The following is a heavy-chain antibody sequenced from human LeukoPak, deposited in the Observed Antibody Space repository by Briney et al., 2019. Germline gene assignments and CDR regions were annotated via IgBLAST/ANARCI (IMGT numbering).Heavy chain of an antibody. CDR2: IYYSGST. J-gene: IGHJ4*02. CDR3: ARDREYYYDSSGYYHEGFDY. Sequence: SETLSLTCTVPGGSISSHYWSWIRQPPGKGLEWIGYIYYSGSTNYNPSLKSRVTISVDTSKNQFSLKLSSVTAADTAVYYCARDREYYYDSSGYYHEGFDYWGQGTLVTVSS. CDR1: GGSISSHY. D-gene: IGHD3-22*01. V-gene: IGHV4-59*11.